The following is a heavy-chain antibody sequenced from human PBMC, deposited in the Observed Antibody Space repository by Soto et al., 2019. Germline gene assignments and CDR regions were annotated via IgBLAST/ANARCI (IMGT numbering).Heavy chain of an antibody. V-gene: IGHV3-49*04. CDR2: IRSKAYGGTT. D-gene: IGHD5-12*01. J-gene: IGHJ4*02. CDR3: TRDSPSGYDKAYYYFDY. CDR1: GFTFGDYA. Sequence: PGGSLRLSCTASGFTFGDYAMSWVRQAPGKGLEWVGFIRSKAYGGTTEYAASVKGRFTISRDDSKSIAYLQMNSLKTEDTAVYYCTRDSPSGYDKAYYYFDYWGQGTLVTVYS.